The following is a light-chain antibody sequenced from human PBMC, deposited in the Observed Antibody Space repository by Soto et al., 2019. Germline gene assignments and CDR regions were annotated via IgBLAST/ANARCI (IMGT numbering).Light chain of an antibody. CDR3: SSYRSGSILYV. V-gene: IGLV2-14*01. CDR2: EVI. J-gene: IGLJ1*01. CDR1: SSDVGGFNF. Sequence: QSALTQPASVSGSPGQSITISCTGPSSDVGGFNFVSWYQQYPGQAPKLVIYEVINRPSGISDRFSGSKSDNTASLTISGLQAEDEADYYCSSYRSGSILYVFGTGTKVTVL.